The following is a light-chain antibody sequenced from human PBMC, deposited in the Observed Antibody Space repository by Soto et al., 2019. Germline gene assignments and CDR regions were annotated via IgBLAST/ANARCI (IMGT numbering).Light chain of an antibody. Sequence: EIVLTQSPGTLSLSPGERATLSCRASQSVTSTHLAWYQQKPGQAPRLLIYDASTRATGIRDRFSGSGSGTDFNLTISTLEPEDFAVYCCQQFDGSRWTFGPGTKVEIK. CDR3: QQFDGSRWT. J-gene: IGKJ1*01. V-gene: IGKV3-20*01. CDR2: DAS. CDR1: QSVTSTH.